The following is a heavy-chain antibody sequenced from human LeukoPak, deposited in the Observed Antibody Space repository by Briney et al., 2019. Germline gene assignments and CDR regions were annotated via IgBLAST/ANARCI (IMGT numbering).Heavy chain of an antibody. Sequence: SETLSLTCVVYGGSFSGYYRSWIRQPPGKGREWIGEIHHSGSNKYNPSLKSRVTISVDTSKNQFSLKLSSVTAADTAVYYCARYSYGYGMRNYYYYMDVWGKGTTVTVSS. V-gene: IGHV4-34*01. CDR1: GGSFSGYY. J-gene: IGHJ6*03. CDR3: ARYSYGYGMRNYYYYMDV. D-gene: IGHD5-18*01. CDR2: IHHSGSN.